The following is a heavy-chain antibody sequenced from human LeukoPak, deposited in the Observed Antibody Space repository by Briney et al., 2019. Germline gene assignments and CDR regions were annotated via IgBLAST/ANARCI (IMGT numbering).Heavy chain of an antibody. J-gene: IGHJ4*02. CDR2: ISASGGST. CDR1: GFTFSSSA. V-gene: IGHV3-23*01. Sequence: GGSLRLPCAASGFTFSSSAMNWVRQAPGKGLEWVSAISASGGSTYYADSVKGRVTISRDNSKNTVSLQMNSLRAEDTAAYYCAKAQSGRYDHWGQGSLVTVSS. CDR3: AKAQSGRYDH. D-gene: IGHD1-26*01.